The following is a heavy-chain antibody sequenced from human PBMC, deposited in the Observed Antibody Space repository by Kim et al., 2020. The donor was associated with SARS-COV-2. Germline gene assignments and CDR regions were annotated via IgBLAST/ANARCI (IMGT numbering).Heavy chain of an antibody. J-gene: IGHJ4*02. D-gene: IGHD6-25*01. Sequence: TPSLKRRVTISVGTSTNQYSLKLTSVTAADTAVYYCARGRIAPGPRYVDYWGQGTLVTVSS. CDR3: ARGRIAPGPRYVDY. V-gene: IGHV4-34*01.